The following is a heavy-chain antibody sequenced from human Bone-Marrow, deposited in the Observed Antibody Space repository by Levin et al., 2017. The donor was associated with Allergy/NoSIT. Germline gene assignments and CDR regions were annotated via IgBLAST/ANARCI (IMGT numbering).Heavy chain of an antibody. V-gene: IGHV3-30*18. Sequence: PGGSLRLSCATSGFSFSSFAMNWVRRAPGRGLEWLAHISWNGNIIYYPDSVKGRFTISRDDSKDTVYLQMSSLRPEDTAVYYCVKDAIMPDGVATLGHWGQGTLLTVSS. CDR2: ISWNGNII. J-gene: IGHJ4*02. CDR3: VKDAIMPDGVATLGH. CDR1: GFSFSSFA. D-gene: IGHD5-24*01.